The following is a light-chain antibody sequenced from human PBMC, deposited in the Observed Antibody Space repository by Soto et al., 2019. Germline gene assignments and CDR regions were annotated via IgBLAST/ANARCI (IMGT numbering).Light chain of an antibody. CDR2: EVS. CDR3: QSYDNDNPVV. V-gene: IGLV2-14*01. Sequence: QSVLTQPASVSGSPGQSITISCTGTSSDVGGYNYVSWYQQHPGKAPKLMIYEVSNRPSGVSNRFSGSKSGNTASLTISGLQTEDEADYYCQSYDNDNPVVFGGGTKLTVL. CDR1: SSDVGGYNY. J-gene: IGLJ3*02.